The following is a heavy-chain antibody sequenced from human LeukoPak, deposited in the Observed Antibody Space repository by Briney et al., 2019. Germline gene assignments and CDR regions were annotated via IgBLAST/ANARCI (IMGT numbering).Heavy chain of an antibody. J-gene: IGHJ5*02. Sequence: SETLSLTCAVYGGSFSGYYWSWIRQPPGKGLEWIGEINHSGSTDYNPSLKSRVTMSVDTSKNQFSLKLSSVTAADTALYYCARRAVDCSGGSCYDWFDPWGQGTLVTVSS. CDR1: GGSFSGYY. D-gene: IGHD2-15*01. V-gene: IGHV4-34*01. CDR2: INHSGST. CDR3: ARRAVDCSGGSCYDWFDP.